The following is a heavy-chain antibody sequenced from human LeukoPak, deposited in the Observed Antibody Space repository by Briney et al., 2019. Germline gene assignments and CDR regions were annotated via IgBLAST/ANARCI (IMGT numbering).Heavy chain of an antibody. CDR3: AKDAPVVVVPAAIQGHDY. V-gene: IGHV3-23*01. Sequence: GSLRLSCAASGFTFSSYAMSWVRQAPGKGLEWVSAISGSGGSTYYADSVKGRFTTSRDNSKNTLYLQMNSLRAEDTAVYYCAKDAPVVVVPAAIQGHDYWGQGTLVTVSS. CDR2: ISGSGGST. CDR1: GFTFSSYA. D-gene: IGHD2-2*02. J-gene: IGHJ4*02.